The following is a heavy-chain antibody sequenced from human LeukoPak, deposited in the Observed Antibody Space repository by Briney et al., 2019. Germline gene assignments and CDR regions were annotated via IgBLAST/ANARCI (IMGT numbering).Heavy chain of an antibody. Sequence: SETLSLTCAVYGGSFSGYYWSWIRQPPGKGLEWIGEINHSGSTNYNPSLKSRVTISVDTSKNQFSLKLSSVTAADTAVYYCARGQQWLVPPFDYWGQGTLVTVSS. D-gene: IGHD6-19*01. CDR3: ARGQQWLVPPFDY. V-gene: IGHV4-34*01. J-gene: IGHJ4*02. CDR2: INHSGST. CDR1: GGSFSGYY.